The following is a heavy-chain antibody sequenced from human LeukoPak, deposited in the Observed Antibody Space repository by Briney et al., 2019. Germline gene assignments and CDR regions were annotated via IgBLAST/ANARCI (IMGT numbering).Heavy chain of an antibody. Sequence: GESLKISCAASGFTFSSYGMHWVRQAPGKGLEWVAFIRYDGSNKYYADSVKGRFTISRGNSKNTLYLQMNSLRAEDTAVYYCARGVGATTHYFDYWGQGTLVTVSS. CDR1: GFTFSSYG. CDR3: ARGVGATTHYFDY. V-gene: IGHV3-30*02. D-gene: IGHD1-26*01. CDR2: IRYDGSNK. J-gene: IGHJ4*02.